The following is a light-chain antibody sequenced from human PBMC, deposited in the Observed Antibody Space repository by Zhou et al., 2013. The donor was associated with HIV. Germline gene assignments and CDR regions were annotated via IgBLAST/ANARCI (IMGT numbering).Light chain of an antibody. V-gene: IGKV3-15*01. J-gene: IGKJ1*01. Sequence: EMVMTQSPVTLSVSPGERATLSCRASQSVGSDLAWYQQKPGQAPRLLIHGASIRATGVPARFSGSGSGTEFTLTIAGLQSEDFAIYFCQQYNNWPRTFGPGLTWKS. CDR1: QSVGSD. CDR3: QQYNNWPRT. CDR2: GAS.